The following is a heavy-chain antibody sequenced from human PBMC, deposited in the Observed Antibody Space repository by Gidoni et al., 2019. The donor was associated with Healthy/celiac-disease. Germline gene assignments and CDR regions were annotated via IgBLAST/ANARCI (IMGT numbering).Heavy chain of an antibody. Sequence: QVQLVQSGAEVKQPGSSVKVSCKASGGTFNSYALSWVRQASGQGFEWMGGSIPFFGTPNYAQRFQGRVRITADEPTGTAYMGLSSLRPEDTAVYYGATNYGGNHYAMDVWGQGTTVSVS. D-gene: IGHD3-16*01. CDR3: ATNYGGNHYAMDV. CDR2: SIPFFGTP. J-gene: IGHJ6*02. CDR1: GGTFNSYA. V-gene: IGHV1-69*01.